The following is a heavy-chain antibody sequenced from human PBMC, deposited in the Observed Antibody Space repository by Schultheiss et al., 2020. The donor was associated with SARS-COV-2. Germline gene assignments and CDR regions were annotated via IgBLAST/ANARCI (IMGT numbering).Heavy chain of an antibody. D-gene: IGHD2-2*01. J-gene: IGHJ2*01. Sequence: GGSLRLSCAASGFTFSTYAIHWVRQAPGKGLEWVAVISYDGSNKYYADSVKGRFTISRHNSKNTLYLQMNSLRPEDTAVYYCARDHDSDTVDETPTSSWDWYFDLWGRGTPVTVSS. CDR3: ARDHDSDTVDETPTSSWDWYFDL. CDR1: GFTFSTYA. V-gene: IGHV3-30-3*01. CDR2: ISYDGSNK.